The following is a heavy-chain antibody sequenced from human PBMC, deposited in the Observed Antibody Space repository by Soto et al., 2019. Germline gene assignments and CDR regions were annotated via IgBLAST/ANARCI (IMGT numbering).Heavy chain of an antibody. J-gene: IGHJ4*02. CDR2: INDDGGDT. D-gene: IGHD4-17*01. CDR1: GFTFSDYW. Sequence: EVQLVESGGDLVQPGGSLRLSCAASGFTFSDYWMHWVRQAPGKGLVWVSLINDDGGDTTYADSVKGRFTISRDNAKNTVYLQMNTLRVEDTAVYYCARDPTTGLDSWGQGTLVTVSS. CDR3: ARDPTTGLDS. V-gene: IGHV3-74*01.